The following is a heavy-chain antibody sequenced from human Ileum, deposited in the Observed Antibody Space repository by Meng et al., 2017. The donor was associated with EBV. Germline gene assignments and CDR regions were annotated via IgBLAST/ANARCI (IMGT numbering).Heavy chain of an antibody. V-gene: IGHV4-28*01. J-gene: IGHJ4*02. D-gene: IGHD3-22*01. CDR2: IYYSGST. CDR3: ARNVPGTSAYYD. Sequence: QVQLQEWGPGMGKPSDTLSSACAVTGYSISSTNWWGWIRQPPGKGMEWIGYIYYSGSTSYNPSLKSRVTMSVDTSKNQFSLNLNSVTAVDTAVYYCARNVPGTSAYYDWGQETLVTVSS. CDR1: GYSISSTNW.